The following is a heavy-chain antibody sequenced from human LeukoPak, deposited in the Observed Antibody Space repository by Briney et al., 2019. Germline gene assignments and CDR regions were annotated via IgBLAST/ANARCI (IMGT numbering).Heavy chain of an antibody. Sequence: SETLSLTCAVYGGSFSGYYWSWIRQPPGKGLEWIGEINHSGSTNYNPSLKSRVTISVDTSENQFSLKLSSVTAADTAVYYCARGSTTVVTLFDYWGQGTLVTVSS. CDR3: ARGSTTVVTLFDY. V-gene: IGHV4-34*01. CDR1: GGSFSGYY. D-gene: IGHD4-23*01. J-gene: IGHJ4*02. CDR2: INHSGST.